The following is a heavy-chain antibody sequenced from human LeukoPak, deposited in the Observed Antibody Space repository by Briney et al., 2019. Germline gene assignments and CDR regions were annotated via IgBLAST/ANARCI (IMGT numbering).Heavy chain of an antibody. J-gene: IGHJ5*02. CDR1: GGSISSGDYS. D-gene: IGHD1-26*01. CDR2: IYYSGST. CDR3: ARGEGVLRFDP. V-gene: IGHV4-30-4*08. Sequence: PSETLSLTCTVSGGSISSGDYSWSWIRQPPGKGLEWIVYIYYSGSTYYNPALKSRVTISVDTSKNQFSLKLSSVTAADTAVYYCARGEGVLRFDPWGQGTLVTVSS.